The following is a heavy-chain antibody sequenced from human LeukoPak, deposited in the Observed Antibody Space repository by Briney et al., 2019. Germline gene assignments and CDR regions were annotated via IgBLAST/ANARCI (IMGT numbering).Heavy chain of an antibody. CDR2: MNPNSGNT. CDR3: ATDSRYYDSSGYYY. J-gene: IGHJ4*02. CDR1: GYTFTSYD. Sequence: ASVKVSCKASGYTFTSYDINWVRQATGQGLEWMGWMNPNSGNTGYAQKFQGRVTITRNTSISTAYMELSSLRSEDTAVYYCATDSRYYDSSGYYYWGQGTLVTVSS. V-gene: IGHV1-8*03. D-gene: IGHD3-22*01.